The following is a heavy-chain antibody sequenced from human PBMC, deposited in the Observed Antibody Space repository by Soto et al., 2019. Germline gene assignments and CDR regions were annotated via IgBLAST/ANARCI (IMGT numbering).Heavy chain of an antibody. Sequence: EVQLLESGGGLVQPGGSLRLSCAASGFTFSSYAMSWVRQAPGKGLEWVSGISWNSGSIGYADSVKGRFTISRDNAKNSLYLQMNSLRAEDPALYYCAKGESPSYYYGSGSYYNSHAFDIWGQGTMVTVSS. CDR1: GFTFSSYA. CDR3: AKGESPSYYYGSGSYYNSHAFDI. D-gene: IGHD3-10*01. CDR2: ISWNSGSI. J-gene: IGHJ3*02. V-gene: IGHV3-9*01.